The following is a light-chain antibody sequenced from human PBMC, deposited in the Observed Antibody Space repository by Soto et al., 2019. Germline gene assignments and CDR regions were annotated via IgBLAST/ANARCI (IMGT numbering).Light chain of an antibody. V-gene: IGKV1-5*03. CDR3: FQYQIYWT. J-gene: IGKJ1*01. Sequence: DIQMTQSPSTLSASVVDRVSITCRASQSISRQLAWYQQKPGKAPNLLIYQASNLETGVPSRFTGSGFGTEFTLTISSLQTDDLATYYCFQYQIYWTFGQGAKVEV. CDR1: QSISRQ. CDR2: QAS.